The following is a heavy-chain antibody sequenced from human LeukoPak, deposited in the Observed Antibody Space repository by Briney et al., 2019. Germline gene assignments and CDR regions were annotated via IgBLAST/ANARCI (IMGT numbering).Heavy chain of an antibody. J-gene: IGHJ4*02. CDR1: GGSFSGYY. D-gene: IGHD6-19*01. CDR2: INHSGST. Sequence: ASETLSLTCAVYGGSFSGYYWSWIRQPPGKGLEWIGEINHSGSTNNKPSRKSRVTISVDTSKNQFSLKLSSVTAADTAVYYCARTYSSGWSDSYYFDYWGQGTLVTVSS. CDR3: ARTYSSGWSDSYYFDY. V-gene: IGHV4-34*01.